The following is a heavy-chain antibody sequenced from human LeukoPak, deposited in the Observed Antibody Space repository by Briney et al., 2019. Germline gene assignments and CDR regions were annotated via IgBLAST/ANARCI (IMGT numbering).Heavy chain of an antibody. Sequence: GGSLRLSCAASGFTFSTYWMHWVRQAPGRGLVWVSRIKSDGSTNYADSVKGRFTISGDNAKNTVSLQMNSLRAEDTGVYYCARAPSEIGGYYPEYFRHWGQGTLVTVSS. D-gene: IGHD3-22*01. V-gene: IGHV3-74*01. CDR3: ARAPSEIGGYYPEYFRH. CDR2: IKSDGST. CDR1: GFTFSTYW. J-gene: IGHJ1*01.